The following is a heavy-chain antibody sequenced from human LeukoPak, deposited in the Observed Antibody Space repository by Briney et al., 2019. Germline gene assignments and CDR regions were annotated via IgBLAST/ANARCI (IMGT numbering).Heavy chain of an antibody. D-gene: IGHD2-15*01. J-gene: IGHJ4*02. CDR2: ISPISSYI. Sequence: GGSRRLSCAASGFTFSSASMNWVRQAPGKGLGFVSSISPISSYIYYADSVKGRFTISRDDAKNSLFLQMNSLRAEDTAVYYCAREGEYCSGGSCRFFDYWGQGTLVTVSS. CDR1: GFTFSSAS. V-gene: IGHV3-21*06. CDR3: AREGEYCSGGSCRFFDY.